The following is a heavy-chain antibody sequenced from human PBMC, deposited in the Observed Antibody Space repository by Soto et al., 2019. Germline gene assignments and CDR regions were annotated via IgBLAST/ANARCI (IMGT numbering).Heavy chain of an antibody. V-gene: IGHV3-21*01. CDR2: ISSSSSYI. Sequence: EVQLVESGGGLVKPGGSLRLSCAASGFTFSSYSMNWVRQAPGKGLEWVSSISSSSSYIYYADSVKGRFTISRDNAKNALYLQMNSLRAEDTAVYYCAREVDSSGWYIPDHDAFDSWGQGTMVTVSS. CDR3: AREVDSSGWYIPDHDAFDS. J-gene: IGHJ3*02. CDR1: GFTFSSYS. D-gene: IGHD6-19*01.